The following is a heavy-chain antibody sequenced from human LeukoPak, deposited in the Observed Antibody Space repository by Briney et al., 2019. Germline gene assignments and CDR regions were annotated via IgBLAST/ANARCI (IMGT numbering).Heavy chain of an antibody. D-gene: IGHD6-13*01. CDR3: ATTLIPGIAAAGTYYYYYGMDV. V-gene: IGHV1-24*01. J-gene: IGHJ6*02. CDR1: GYTLTELS. CDR2: FDPEDGET. Sequence: GASVKVSCKVSGYTLTELSMHWVRQAPGKGLEWMGGFDPEDGETIYAQKFQGRVTMTEDTSTDTAYMELSSLRSEDTAVYYCATTLIPGIAAAGTYYYYYGMDVWGQGTTVTVSS.